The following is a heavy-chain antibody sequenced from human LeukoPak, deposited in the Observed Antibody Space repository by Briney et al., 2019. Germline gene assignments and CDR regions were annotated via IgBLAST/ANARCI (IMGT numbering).Heavy chain of an antibody. CDR3: ARSRYYDSSGPPAFGI. CDR1: GYSFTSYW. D-gene: IGHD3-22*01. Sequence: GESLKISCQGSGYSFTSYWIGWVRQMPGKGLEWMGIIYPGDSDTRYSPSFQGQVTISADKSISTAYLQWSSLKASDTAMYYCARSRYYDSSGPPAFGIWGQGTMVTVSS. J-gene: IGHJ3*02. V-gene: IGHV5-51*01. CDR2: IYPGDSDT.